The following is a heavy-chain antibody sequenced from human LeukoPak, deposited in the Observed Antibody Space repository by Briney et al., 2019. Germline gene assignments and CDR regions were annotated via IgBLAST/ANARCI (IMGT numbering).Heavy chain of an antibody. CDR1: GGTFSSYA. Sequence: SVKVSCTASGGTFSSYAISWVRQAPGQGLEWMGGIIPIFGTANYAQKFQGRVTITADESTSTAYMELSSLRSEDTAVYYCARDQYSSSWYSLYYFDYWGQGTLVTVSS. J-gene: IGHJ4*02. D-gene: IGHD6-13*01. V-gene: IGHV1-69*13. CDR2: IIPIFGTA. CDR3: ARDQYSSSWYSLYYFDY.